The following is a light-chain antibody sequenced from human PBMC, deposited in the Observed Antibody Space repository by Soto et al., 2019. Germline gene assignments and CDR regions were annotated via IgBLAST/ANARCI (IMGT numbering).Light chain of an antibody. CDR1: SSNIGATYD. Sequence: QSVLTQPPSVSGAPGQRVTISCTGSSSNIGATYDVQWYQQLPGTAPKLLIYGNSNRPSGVPDRFSGSKSGTSASLAITGLQADEEADYYCQSYDSSLSDHYVFGTGTKLTVL. CDR2: GNS. J-gene: IGLJ1*01. V-gene: IGLV1-40*01. CDR3: QSYDSSLSDHYV.